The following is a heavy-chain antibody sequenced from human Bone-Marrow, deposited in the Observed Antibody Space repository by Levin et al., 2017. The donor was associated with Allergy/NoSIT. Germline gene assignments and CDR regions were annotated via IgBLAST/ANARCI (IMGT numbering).Heavy chain of an antibody. CDR2: ISIDGNTI. V-gene: IGHV3-30*04. Sequence: PGGSLRLSCATSGFSFTHYAMHWVRQAPGRGLEWVAVISIDGNTIYYADSVKGRGNVSRDNSTKTLYLQMNSLRKEDTAVYYCARVLYSYGYSSYYGLAVWGHGTTFPVS. CDR1: GFSFTHYA. CDR3: ARVLYSYGYSSYYGLAV. J-gene: IGHJ6*02. D-gene: IGHD5-18*01.